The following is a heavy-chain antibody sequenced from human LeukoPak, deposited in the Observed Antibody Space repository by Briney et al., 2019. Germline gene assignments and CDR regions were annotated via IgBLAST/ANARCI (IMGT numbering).Heavy chain of an antibody. CDR2: IRYDGSNK. V-gene: IGHV3-30*02. J-gene: IGHJ4*02. CDR3: AKDRSTTVTLFDY. CDR1: GFTFSSYG. D-gene: IGHD4-17*01. Sequence: PGGSLRLSCAASGFTFSSYGMHWVRQAPGKGLEWVAFIRYDGSNKYYADSVKGRSTISRDNSKNTLYLQMNSLRAEDTAVYYCAKDRSTTVTLFDYWGQGTLVTVSS.